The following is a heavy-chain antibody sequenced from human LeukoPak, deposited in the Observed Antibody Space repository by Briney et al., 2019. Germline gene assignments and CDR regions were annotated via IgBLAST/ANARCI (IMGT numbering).Heavy chain of an antibody. J-gene: IGHJ4*02. Sequence: SETLSRTCAVYGGSFSGYYWSWIRQPPGKGLEWIGEINHSGSTNYNPSLKSRVTISVDTSKNQFSLKLDSVTAADTAVYYCARFSNDHGVKFDYWGQGTLVTVSS. D-gene: IGHD4-17*01. CDR3: ARFSNDHGVKFDY. CDR1: GGSFSGYY. CDR2: INHSGST. V-gene: IGHV4-34*01.